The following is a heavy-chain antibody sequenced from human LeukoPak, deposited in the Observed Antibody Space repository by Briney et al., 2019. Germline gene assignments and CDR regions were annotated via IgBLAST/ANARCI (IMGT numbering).Heavy chain of an antibody. D-gene: IGHD4-11*01. CDR1: GFTFTNYW. Sequence: GGSLRLSCEASGFTFTNYWMSWVRQAPGKGPEWVAHIKENGNEQYYADSVKGRFTISRDNVKQSLCLQMNSLRVEDTAVYFCARGPGDYDASDIWGQGTMVTVSS. CDR2: IKENGNEQ. V-gene: IGHV3-7*01. J-gene: IGHJ3*02. CDR3: ARGPGDYDASDI.